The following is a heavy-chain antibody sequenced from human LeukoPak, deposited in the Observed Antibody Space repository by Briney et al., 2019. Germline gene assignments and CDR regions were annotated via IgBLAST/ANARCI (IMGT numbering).Heavy chain of an antibody. Sequence: PSETLSLTCTVSGGSISSYYWSWIRQPAGKGLEWIGRIYTSGSTNYNPSLKSRVTMSVDTSKNQFSLKLSSVTAADTAVYYCARVSQLELKRGYDYWGQGTLVTVSS. CDR1: GGSISSYY. J-gene: IGHJ4*02. D-gene: IGHD1-7*01. V-gene: IGHV4-4*07. CDR2: IYTSGST. CDR3: ARVSQLELKRGYDY.